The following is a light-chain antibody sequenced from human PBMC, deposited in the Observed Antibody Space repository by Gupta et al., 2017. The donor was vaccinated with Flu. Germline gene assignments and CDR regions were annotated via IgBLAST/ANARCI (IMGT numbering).Light chain of an antibody. CDR3: QQYGDSPPTT. Sequence: IVLTQSPGTLSLSPGERATLFCRASQSITRNYLAWYQQKPGQAPRLLIHSASNRATGIPDRFSGSGSGTDFTLTISGREPEDFAVYYCQQYGDSPPTTFGQGTKVEIK. CDR2: SAS. CDR1: QSITRNY. V-gene: IGKV3-20*01. J-gene: IGKJ1*01.